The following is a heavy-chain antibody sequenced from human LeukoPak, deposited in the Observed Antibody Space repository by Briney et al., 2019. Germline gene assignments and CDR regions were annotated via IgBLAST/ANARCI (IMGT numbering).Heavy chain of an antibody. CDR2: INQSGGT. Sequence: SETLSLTCAVYGGSFSGYYWSWIRQPPGKGLEWIGEINQSGGTNYNPSLKSRVTISVDTSKNQFSLKLSSVTAADTAVYYCATIQRDHGFDIWGQGTMVTVSS. CDR1: GGSFSGYY. D-gene: IGHD6-25*01. CDR3: ATIQRDHGFDI. J-gene: IGHJ3*02. V-gene: IGHV4-34*01.